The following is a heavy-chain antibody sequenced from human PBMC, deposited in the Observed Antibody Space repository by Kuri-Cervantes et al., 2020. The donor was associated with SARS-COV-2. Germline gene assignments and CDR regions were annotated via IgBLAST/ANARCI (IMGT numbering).Heavy chain of an antibody. J-gene: IGHJ4*02. CDR3: AKVYDFWSGYPIDFDY. CDR1: GFIFSNYW. D-gene: IGHD3-3*01. V-gene: IGHV3-7*03. Sequence: GESLKISCAGSGFIFSNYWMTWVRQAPGKGLEWVANIKQDGSEELYVDSVKGRFTVSRDNAKKSLLLQMNSLRAEDTAVYYCAKVYDFWSGYPIDFDYWGQGTLVTVSS. CDR2: IKQDGSEE.